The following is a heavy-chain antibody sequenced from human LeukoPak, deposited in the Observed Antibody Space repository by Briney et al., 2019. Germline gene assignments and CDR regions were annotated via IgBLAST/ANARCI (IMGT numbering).Heavy chain of an antibody. J-gene: IGHJ4*02. D-gene: IGHD1-26*01. CDR3: AREGGSYKNLDS. CDR1: GYSISSGYY. CDR2: IYHSGST. Sequence: SETLSLTCTVSGYSISSGYYWAWIRQPPGKGLEWIGNIYHSGSTYYNPSLKSRVTILVDTSKNQFSLKLSSVTAADTAVYYCAREGGSYKNLDSWGQGTLVTASS. V-gene: IGHV4-38-2*02.